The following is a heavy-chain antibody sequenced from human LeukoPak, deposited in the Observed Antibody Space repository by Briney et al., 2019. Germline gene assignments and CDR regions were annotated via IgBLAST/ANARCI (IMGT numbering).Heavy chain of an antibody. CDR2: ISYGGTMK. V-gene: IGHV3-30*03. Sequence: GRSLRLSCAASGFTFSRYDIHWVRQAPGKGLEWVAIISYGGTMKYYADSVKGRFTISRDDSKNTVFLQMNSLRAEDTAVYYCARELGDCYGGICYSDYWGQGTLVTVSS. D-gene: IGHD2-15*01. J-gene: IGHJ4*02. CDR1: GFTFSRYD. CDR3: ARELGDCYGGICYSDY.